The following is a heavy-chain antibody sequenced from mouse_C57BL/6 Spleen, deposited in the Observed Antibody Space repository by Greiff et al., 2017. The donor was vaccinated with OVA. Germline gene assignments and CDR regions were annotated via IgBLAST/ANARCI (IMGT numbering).Heavy chain of an antibody. Sequence: EVKVVESGGGLVKPGGSLKLSCAASGFTFSDYGMHWVRQAPEKGLEWVAYISSGRSTIYYADTVKGRFTISRDNAKNTLFLQMTSLRSEDTAMYYCATRTGRGAMDYWGQGTSVTVSS. V-gene: IGHV5-17*01. CDR3: ATRTGRGAMDY. D-gene: IGHD4-1*01. J-gene: IGHJ4*01. CDR2: ISSGRSTI. CDR1: GFTFSDYG.